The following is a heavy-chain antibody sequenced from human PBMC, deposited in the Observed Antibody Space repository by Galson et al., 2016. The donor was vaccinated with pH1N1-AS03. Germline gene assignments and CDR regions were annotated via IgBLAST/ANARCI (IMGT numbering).Heavy chain of an antibody. CDR1: GFSLDLYA. CDR2: FSLDSDWI. D-gene: IGHD3-16*01. Sequence: SLRLSCAVSGFSLDLYAMHWVRQIPGKGLEWVSGFSLDSDWIGYADSVKVRFTVSRDKDKNSLYLEMNNLRTEDTALYYCTKDLVPGGADVWGQGTTVTVSS. V-gene: IGHV3-9*01. CDR3: TKDLVPGGADV. J-gene: IGHJ6*02.